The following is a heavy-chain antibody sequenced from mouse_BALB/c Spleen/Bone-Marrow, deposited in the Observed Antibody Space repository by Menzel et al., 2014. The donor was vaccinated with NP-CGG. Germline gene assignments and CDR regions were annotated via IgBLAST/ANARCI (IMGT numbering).Heavy chain of an antibody. CDR3: ARRTTTVVATDY. Sequence: VQLQQSGAELVKPGASVKLSCKASGYTFTSYWMHWVKQRPGQGLEWIGEINPSNGRTNYNEKFKSKATLTVDKSSSAAYMQLSSLSPESSAVYYCARRTTTVVATDYWGQGTPLTVSS. CDR2: INPSNGRT. J-gene: IGHJ2*01. D-gene: IGHD1-1*01. CDR1: GYTFTSYW. V-gene: IGHV1S81*02.